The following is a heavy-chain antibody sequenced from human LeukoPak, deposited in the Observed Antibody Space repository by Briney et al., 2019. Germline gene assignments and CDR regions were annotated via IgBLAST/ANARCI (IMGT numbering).Heavy chain of an antibody. Sequence: SETLSLTCAVYGGSLSGYYWSWIRQPPGKGLEWIGEINHSGSTNYNPSLKSRVTISVDTSKNQFSLNLSSVTAADTALYYCARTTTSYFDYWGQGTLVTVSS. V-gene: IGHV4-34*01. CDR2: INHSGST. D-gene: IGHD4-17*01. J-gene: IGHJ4*02. CDR3: ARTTTSYFDY. CDR1: GGSLSGYY.